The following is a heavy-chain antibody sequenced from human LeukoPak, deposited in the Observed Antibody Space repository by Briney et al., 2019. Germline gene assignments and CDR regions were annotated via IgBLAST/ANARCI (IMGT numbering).Heavy chain of an antibody. CDR3: TRVGWLQLQANFDY. J-gene: IGHJ4*02. D-gene: IGHD5-24*01. CDR2: IISKAYGGTT. V-gene: IGHV3-49*04. Sequence: GGSLRLSCTASGFTFCDYAMSWVRQPPGKGLEWVGFIISKAYGGTTEYAASVKGRFTISTHDSKSIAYLQMNSLKSEDTAVYYCTRVGWLQLQANFDYWGQGTLVTVSS. CDR1: GFTFCDYA.